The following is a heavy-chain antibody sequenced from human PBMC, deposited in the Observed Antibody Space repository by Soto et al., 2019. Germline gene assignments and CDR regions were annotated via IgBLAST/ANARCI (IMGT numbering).Heavy chain of an antibody. CDR1: GFSFRSFA. D-gene: IGHD6-19*01. CDR3: ASPRAGTDYYYYGRDV. Sequence: QPGGSLRLSCAASGFSFRSFAIHWVRQAPGNGLEWMAVISYDGNDKNYAGSVKGRFTFSRDNSKNTRYLQMNSLRAEDTAVHYWASPRAGTDYYYYGRDVWGQGTTVTVAS. V-gene: IGHV3-30-3*01. CDR2: ISYDGNDK. J-gene: IGHJ6*02.